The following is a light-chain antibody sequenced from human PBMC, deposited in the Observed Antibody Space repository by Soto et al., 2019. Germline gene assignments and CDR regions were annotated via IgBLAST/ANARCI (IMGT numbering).Light chain of an antibody. CDR1: SSDIGGYDY. J-gene: IGLJ3*02. CDR3: SSYAGSNNLV. CDR2: EVS. Sequence: SVLTQPPSASGSPGQSVTISCTGTSSDIGGYDYVSWYQQHPGKAPKLIIYEVSKRPSGVPDRFSGSKSGNTASLTVSGLQAEGEADYYCSSYAGSNNLVFAGGTKVTVL. V-gene: IGLV2-8*01.